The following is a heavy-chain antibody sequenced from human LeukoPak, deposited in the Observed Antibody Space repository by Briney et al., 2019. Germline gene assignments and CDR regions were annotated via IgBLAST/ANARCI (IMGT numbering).Heavy chain of an antibody. CDR3: AREGDSGYDGEPVGYYYYMDV. CDR1: GGTFSSYA. Sequence: SVKVSCKASGGTFSSYAISWVRQAPGQGLEWMGGIIPIFGTANYPQKFQGRVTITTDESTSTAYMELSSLRSEDTAVYYCAREGDSGYDGEPVGYYYYMDVWGKGTTVTVSS. D-gene: IGHD5-12*01. CDR2: IIPIFGTA. V-gene: IGHV1-69*05. J-gene: IGHJ6*03.